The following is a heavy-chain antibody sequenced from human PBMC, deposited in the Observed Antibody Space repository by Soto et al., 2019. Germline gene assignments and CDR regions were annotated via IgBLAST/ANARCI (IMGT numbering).Heavy chain of an antibody. Sequence: SETLSLTCSVSGASVSSGSHYWSWIRQSPGKGLEWIGFIYYSGSTNYNPSLKSRVTISVDTSKNQFSLKVSSVTAADTAVYYCASSAPTKGSSNYFDYWGQGTLVTVSS. CDR2: IYYSGST. D-gene: IGHD1-26*01. CDR3: ASSAPTKGSSNYFDY. J-gene: IGHJ4*02. CDR1: GASVSSGSHY. V-gene: IGHV4-61*01.